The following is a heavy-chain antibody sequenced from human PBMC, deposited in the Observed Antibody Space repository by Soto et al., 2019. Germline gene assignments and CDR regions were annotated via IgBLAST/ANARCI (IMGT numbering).Heavy chain of an antibody. J-gene: IGHJ4*02. Sequence: QVQLVQSGSEVKKPGSSVKVSCKASGGTFSSYAISWVRQAPGQGLEWMGGIIPIFGTANYAQKFQGRVTITEAESPSTAYMDLSSLRSEDTAVYYCARGDDSSGYSGYWGQGTLVTVSS. CDR2: IIPIFGTA. V-gene: IGHV1-69*01. CDR3: ARGDDSSGYSGY. CDR1: GGTFSSYA. D-gene: IGHD3-22*01.